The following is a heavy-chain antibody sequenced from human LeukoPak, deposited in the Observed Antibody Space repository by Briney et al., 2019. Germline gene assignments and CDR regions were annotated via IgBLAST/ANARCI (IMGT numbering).Heavy chain of an antibody. Sequence: QAGGSLRLSCAASGFTVSSNYMSWVRQAPGKGLEWVSVIYSGGSTYYADSVKGRFTISRDNSKNTLYLQMDSLRAEDTAVYYCAAGGYYDSSGQSMSDYWGQGTLVTVSS. J-gene: IGHJ4*02. CDR2: IYSGGST. D-gene: IGHD3-22*01. CDR3: AAGGYYDSSGQSMSDY. CDR1: GFTVSSNY. V-gene: IGHV3-53*01.